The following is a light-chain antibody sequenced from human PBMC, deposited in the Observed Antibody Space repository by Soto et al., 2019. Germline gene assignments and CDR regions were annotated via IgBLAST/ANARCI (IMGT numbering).Light chain of an antibody. J-gene: IGKJ5*01. Sequence: DIQMTQSPSTLSASVGDRVTITCRASQSISSWLDWYQQKPGKAPKLLIYDASSLESGVPSRFSGSGSGTEFTLTISSLQPDDFATYYCQQYYSYSMTFGQGTRLDI. CDR1: QSISSW. V-gene: IGKV1-5*01. CDR2: DAS. CDR3: QQYYSYSMT.